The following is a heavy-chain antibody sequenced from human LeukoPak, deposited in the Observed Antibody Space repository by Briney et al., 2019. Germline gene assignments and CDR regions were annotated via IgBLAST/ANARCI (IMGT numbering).Heavy chain of an antibody. V-gene: IGHV1-2*06. CDR1: GYTFTDSL. Sequence: GASVKFSCEASGYTFTDSLIHWVREAPGQGPESRGRMNAKSGVTMYAQTLQDRVTMTRDTSISTAYMELSRLTSSATALNSRPRDLASTSNCESYYRGQVILVSVSS. CDR3: PRDLASTSNCESYY. CDR2: MNAKSGVT. D-gene: IGHD7-27*01. J-gene: IGHJ4*02.